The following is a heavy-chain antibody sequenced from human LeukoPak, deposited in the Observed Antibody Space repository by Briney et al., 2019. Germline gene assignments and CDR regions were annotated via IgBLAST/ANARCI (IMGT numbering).Heavy chain of an antibody. V-gene: IGHV3-9*01. Sequence: GGSLRLSCAASGFTFDDYARHWVRQAPGKGLEWVSGISWNSGSIGYADSVKGRFTISRDNAKNSLYLQMNSLRAEDTALYYCAKDIATGNRLYYFDYWGQGTLVTVSS. D-gene: IGHD1-14*01. J-gene: IGHJ4*02. CDR3: AKDIATGNRLYYFDY. CDR1: GFTFDDYA. CDR2: ISWNSGSI.